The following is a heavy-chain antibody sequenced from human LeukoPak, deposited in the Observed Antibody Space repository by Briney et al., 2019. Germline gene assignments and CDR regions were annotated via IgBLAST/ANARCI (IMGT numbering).Heavy chain of an antibody. V-gene: IGHV4-39*07. CDR1: GGSISSSTYY. D-gene: IGHD1-26*01. J-gene: IGHJ4*02. CDR3: ARRALSGRDFDY. CDR2: IYYTGST. Sequence: SETLSLTCTVSGGSISSSTYYRGWVRQPPGQGLEWVAAIYYTGSTYYNPSLKSRVTISGDTSKNQFSLKLSSVTAADTAVYYCARRALSGRDFDYWGQGTLVTVSS.